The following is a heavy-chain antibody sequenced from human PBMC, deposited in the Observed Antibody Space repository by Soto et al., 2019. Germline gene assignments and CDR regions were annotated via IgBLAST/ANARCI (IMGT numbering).Heavy chain of an antibody. CDR3: ARHVSPPGEWWFDP. CDR1: GYNFTSHW. CDR2: IDPSDSYT. Sequence: EVQLVQSGAEVKKPGESLRISCKGSGYNFTSHWISWVRQMPGKGLEWMGRIDPSDSYTNYNPSFQGHVIMSADRSTSSAYLQWSSLKASDTAIYYCARHVSPPGEWWFDPWGQGTLVTVSS. D-gene: IGHD3-16*01. V-gene: IGHV5-10-1*03. J-gene: IGHJ5*02.